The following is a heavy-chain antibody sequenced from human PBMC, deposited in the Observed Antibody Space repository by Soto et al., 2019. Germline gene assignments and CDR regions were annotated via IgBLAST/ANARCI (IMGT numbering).Heavy chain of an antibody. CDR3: AKNQERELPRVIDF. CDR1: GLTFSNYA. V-gene: IGHV3-23*01. D-gene: IGHD1-7*01. J-gene: IGHJ4*02. CDR2: MSGSSSTT. Sequence: VGSLRLSCATSGLTFSNYAMSWVRQAPGGGLEWVSSMSGSSSTTYYADSVRGRFTTSRDRSKDTLYLQMSSLRAEDTALYYCAKNQERELPRVIDFWGQGTLVTVSS.